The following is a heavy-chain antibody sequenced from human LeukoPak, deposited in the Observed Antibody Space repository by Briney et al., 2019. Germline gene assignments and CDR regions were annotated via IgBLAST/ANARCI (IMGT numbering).Heavy chain of an antibody. CDR2: INHSGST. CDR1: GGSFSGYY. J-gene: IGHJ4*02. Sequence: PSETLSLTCAVYGGSFSGYYWSWIRQPPGKGLEWIGEINHSGSTNYNPSLKSRVTISVDTSKNQFSLKLSSVTAADTAVYYCARDGGYSGYDGFDYRGQGTLVTVSS. CDR3: ARDGGYSGYDGFDY. V-gene: IGHV4-34*01. D-gene: IGHD5-12*01.